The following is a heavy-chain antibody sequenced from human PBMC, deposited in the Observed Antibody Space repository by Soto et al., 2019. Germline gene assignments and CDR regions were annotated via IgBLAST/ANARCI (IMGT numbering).Heavy chain of an antibody. D-gene: IGHD3-10*01. CDR2: IIPIFGTA. CDR3: ARDWGITMVRVPREDYYSGLDV. V-gene: IGHV1-69*13. CDR1: GGTFSSYA. Sequence: GASVKVSCKASGGTFSSYAISWVRQAPGQGLEWMGGIIPIFGTANYAQKFQGRVTITADESTSTAYMELSSLRSEDTAVYYCARDWGITMVRVPREDYYSGLDVWGQGTTVTVSS. J-gene: IGHJ6*02.